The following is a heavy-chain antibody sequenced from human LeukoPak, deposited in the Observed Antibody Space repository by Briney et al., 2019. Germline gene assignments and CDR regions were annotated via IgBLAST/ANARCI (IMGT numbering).Heavy chain of an antibody. Sequence: SETLSLTCTVSGGSISGFYWSWIRQPAGKGLEWIGRIYFSGSTDYNPSLKSRVTMSVDTSKNQFSLRLSSVTAADTAVYYCARDGGVFGSESYLNFWGQGALVTVSS. D-gene: IGHD3-10*01. V-gene: IGHV4-4*07. CDR3: ARDGGVFGSESYLNF. CDR2: IYFSGST. J-gene: IGHJ4*02. CDR1: GGSISGFY.